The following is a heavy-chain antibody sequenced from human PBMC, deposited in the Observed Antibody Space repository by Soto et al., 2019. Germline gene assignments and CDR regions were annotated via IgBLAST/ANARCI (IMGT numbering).Heavy chain of an antibody. Sequence: QVTLKESGPTLVKPTQTLTLTCTVSGLSLRTTGVGVGWVRQPPGKALEWLALLSCDDDKRYSPSLMSRLTIANDITEKQVVLTMTNADTVYTATYYSVQIRWRCECLELYFAHAYNGLDVWGQGATVTGSS. V-gene: IGHV2-5*02. CDR1: GLSLRTTGVG. D-gene: IGHD3-9*01. J-gene: IGHJ6*02. CDR3: VQIRWRCECLELYFAHAYNGLDV. CDR2: LSCDDDK.